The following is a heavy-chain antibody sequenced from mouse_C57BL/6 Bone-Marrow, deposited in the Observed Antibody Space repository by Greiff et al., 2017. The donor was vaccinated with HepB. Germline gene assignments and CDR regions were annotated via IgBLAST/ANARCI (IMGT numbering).Heavy chain of an antibody. V-gene: IGHV5-2*03. CDR2: INSDGGST. CDR1: EYEFPSHD. D-gene: IGHD2-3*01. CDR3: ARLGYDGYYDYAMDY. J-gene: IGHJ4*01. Sequence: EVMLVESGGGLVQPGESLKLSCESNEYEFPSHDMSWVRKTPEKRLELVAAINSDGGSTYYPDTMERRFIISRDNTKKTLYLQMSSLRSEDTALYYCARLGYDGYYDYAMDYWGQGTSVTVSS.